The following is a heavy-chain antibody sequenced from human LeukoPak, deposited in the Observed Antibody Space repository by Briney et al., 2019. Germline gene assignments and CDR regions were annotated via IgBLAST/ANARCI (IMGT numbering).Heavy chain of an antibody. CDR2: ISAYNGNT. Sequence: ASVKVSCKASGYTFTSYGVSWVRQAPGQGLEWMGWISAYNGNTNYTQKLQGRVTLTTDTSTSTAYMELRSLRSDDTAVYYCARKVGSGWWYNWFDPWSQGTLVTVSS. CDR3: ARKVGSGWWYNWFDP. V-gene: IGHV1-18*01. J-gene: IGHJ5*02. D-gene: IGHD6-19*01. CDR1: GYTFTSYG.